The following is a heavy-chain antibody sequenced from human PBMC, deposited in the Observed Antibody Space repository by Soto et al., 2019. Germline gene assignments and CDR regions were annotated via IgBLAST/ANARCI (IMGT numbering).Heavy chain of an antibody. CDR1: GYTFRNYG. V-gene: IGHV1-18*01. CDR2: ISPFNGNI. J-gene: IGHJ4*02. CDR3: AKEEDSQALDX. Sequence: ASLKVSCKASGYTFRNYGISWVRQAPGQGLEWMGWISPFNGNIKFGHKFQGRVNMTTDTSTSIAYMELTSLSSDDTAVYYCAKEEDSQALDXWGQGTLVTVSX.